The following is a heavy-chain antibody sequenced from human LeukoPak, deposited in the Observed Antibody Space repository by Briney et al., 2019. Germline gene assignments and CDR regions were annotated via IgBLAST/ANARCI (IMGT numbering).Heavy chain of an antibody. CDR3: ARVTDYYHSLIDY. CDR1: GGSFSGYY. J-gene: IGHJ4*02. Sequence: SETLSLTCAVYGGSFSGYYWSWIRQPPGKGLEWIGEINHSGSTNYNPSLKSRVTISVDTSKNQFSLKLSSVTAADTAVYYCARVTDYYHSLIDYWGQGTLVSVSS. D-gene: IGHD3-10*01. CDR2: INHSGST. V-gene: IGHV4-34*01.